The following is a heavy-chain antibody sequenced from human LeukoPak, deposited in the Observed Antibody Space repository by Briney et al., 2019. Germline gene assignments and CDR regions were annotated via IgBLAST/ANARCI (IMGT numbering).Heavy chain of an antibody. V-gene: IGHV4-61*02. CDR3: ARVYVGYSGYDWQGVLFDY. CDR1: GGSISSGSYY. CDR2: IYTSGST. J-gene: IGHJ4*02. Sequence: PSETLSLTCTVSGGSISSGSYYWSWIRQPAGKGLEWIGRIYTSGSTNYNPSLKSRVTISVDTSKNQFSLKLSSVTAADTAVYYCARVYVGYSGYDWQGVLFDYWGQGTLVTVSS. D-gene: IGHD5-12*01.